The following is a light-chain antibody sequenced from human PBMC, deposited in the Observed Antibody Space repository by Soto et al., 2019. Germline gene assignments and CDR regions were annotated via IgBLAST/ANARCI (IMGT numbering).Light chain of an antibody. CDR2: KAS. J-gene: IGKJ1*01. Sequence: DVVMTQSPLSLPVTLGQPASISCRSSRNRVYSDGNAYLNWFHQRPGQSPRRLIYKASNRDSGVPDRFSGSGSGTDFTLHINRVEAEDVGVYYCMQGTHWPPTFGRGTRVEIE. CDR1: RNRVYSDGNAY. CDR3: MQGTHWPPT. V-gene: IGKV2-30*01.